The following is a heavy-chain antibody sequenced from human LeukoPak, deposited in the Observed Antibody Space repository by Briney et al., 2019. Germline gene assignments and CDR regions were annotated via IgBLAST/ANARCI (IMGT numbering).Heavy chain of an antibody. CDR3: ARALGYSYLGY. V-gene: IGHV3-30*02. CDR1: GLTFGSYG. J-gene: IGHJ4*02. CDR2: IRSDGSNK. D-gene: IGHD5-18*01. Sequence: PGGSLRLSCAASGLTFGSYGMHWVRQAPGKGLEWVTFIRSDGSNKYYADSVKGRFTISRDNAKNSLYLQMNSLRAEDTAVYYCARALGYSYLGYWGQGTLVTVSS.